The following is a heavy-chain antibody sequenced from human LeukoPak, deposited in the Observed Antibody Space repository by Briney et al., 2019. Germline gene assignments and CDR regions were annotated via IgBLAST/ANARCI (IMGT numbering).Heavy chain of an antibody. V-gene: IGHV3-9*01. J-gene: IGHJ3*02. CDR3: AKDTGSPADAITMEDNAFDI. CDR1: GLIFDDHG. D-gene: IGHD3-3*01. Sequence: PGRSLRLSCAASGLIFDDHGMHWVRQAPGKGLEWVSGISWSSGIIGYADSVKGRFTISRDNAKNSLDLQMESLRAEDTAVYYCAKDTGSPADAITMEDNAFDIWGQGTMVTVSS. CDR2: ISWSSGII.